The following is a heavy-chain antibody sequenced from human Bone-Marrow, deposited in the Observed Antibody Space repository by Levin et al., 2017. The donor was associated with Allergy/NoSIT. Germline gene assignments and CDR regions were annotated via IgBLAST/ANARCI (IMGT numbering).Heavy chain of an antibody. CDR3: AKADSSSSGDY. V-gene: IGHV1-2*02. Sequence: GESLKISCKASGYTFTGYYVHWVRQAPGQGLEWMGWINSNNGGTKYAQKFQGRVTMTSDTPTTTAYMELSRLRSDDTAVYFCAKADSSSSGDYWGQGTLVTVSS. J-gene: IGHJ4*02. D-gene: IGHD6-6*01. CDR2: INSNNGGT. CDR1: GYTFTGYY.